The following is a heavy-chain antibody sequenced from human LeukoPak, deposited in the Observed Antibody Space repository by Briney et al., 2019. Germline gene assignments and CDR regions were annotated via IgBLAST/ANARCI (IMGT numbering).Heavy chain of an antibody. D-gene: IGHD3-22*01. J-gene: IGHJ4*02. V-gene: IGHV4-59*12. CDR1: GGSISSYY. Sequence: SETLSLTCTVSGGSISSYYWSWIRQPPGKGLEWIGYIYYSGSTNYNPSLKSRVTISVDTSKNQFSLKLSSVTAADTAVYYCARAKSGTHYYDSSGYYEGYYFDYWGQGTLVTVSS. CDR2: IYYSGST. CDR3: ARAKSGTHYYDSSGYYEGYYFDY.